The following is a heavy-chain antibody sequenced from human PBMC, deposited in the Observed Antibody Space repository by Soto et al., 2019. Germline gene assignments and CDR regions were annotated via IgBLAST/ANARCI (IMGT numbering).Heavy chain of an antibody. CDR1: GFTFSTFA. J-gene: IGHJ5*02. Sequence: SGGSLSLSCAASGFTFSTFAMSWVRQAPGKGLEWVSAISASGGSTYYADSVKGRFTISRDNSNNTLYLQMNSLRVEDTAVYYCAKDPRVSFDPWGQGTLVTVSS. V-gene: IGHV3-23*01. CDR3: AKDPRVSFDP. CDR2: ISASGGST.